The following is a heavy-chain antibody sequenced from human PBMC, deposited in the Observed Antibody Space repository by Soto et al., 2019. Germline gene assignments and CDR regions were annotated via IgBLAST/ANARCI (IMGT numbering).Heavy chain of an antibody. CDR1: GGSISSYY. D-gene: IGHD5-12*01. J-gene: IGHJ3*02. CDR2: IYYSGST. CDR3: ARAGSGYGDAFDI. Sequence: SETLSLTCTVSGGSISSYYWSWIRQPPGEGLEWIGYIYYSGSTNYNPSLKSRVTISVDTSKNQFSLKLSSVTAADTAVYYCARAGSGYGDAFDIWGQGTMVTVSS. V-gene: IGHV4-59*01.